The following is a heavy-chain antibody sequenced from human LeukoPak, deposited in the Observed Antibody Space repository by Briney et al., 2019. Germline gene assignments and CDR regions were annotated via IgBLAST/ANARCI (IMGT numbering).Heavy chain of an antibody. Sequence: GGSLRLSCAASGFIFSNYAMSWGRQAPGKGLEWVSTITSGGRSTYYADSVKGRFSISRDNYNNMLYLQMTSLRAEDTAVYYCARDNDVCRGVTCLLFDYWGQGNLVTVSS. CDR1: GFIFSNYA. D-gene: IGHD1-1*01. CDR3: ARDNDVCRGVTCLLFDY. CDR2: ITSGGRST. V-gene: IGHV3-23*01. J-gene: IGHJ4*02.